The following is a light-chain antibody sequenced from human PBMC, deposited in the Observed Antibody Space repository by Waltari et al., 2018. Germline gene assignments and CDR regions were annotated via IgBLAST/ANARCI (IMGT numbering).Light chain of an antibody. CDR2: AAS. CDR3: QQSYSTRLT. V-gene: IGKV1-39*01. J-gene: IGKJ4*01. CDR1: QNINNY. Sequence: DIQMTQSPSSLSASVGDRVTITCRASQNINNYLNWYQQKPGKAPKLLIHAASRLQRWGPSRFSGSGSGTDFTLTISSLQTEDFATYYCQQSYSTRLTFGGGTKVEIK.